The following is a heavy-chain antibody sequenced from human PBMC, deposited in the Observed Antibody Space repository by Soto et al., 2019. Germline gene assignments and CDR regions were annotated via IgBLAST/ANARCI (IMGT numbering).Heavy chain of an antibody. CDR3: AKRPLKFEGSYFDY. D-gene: IGHD3-10*01. V-gene: IGHV3-23*01. Sequence: EVQVLDSGGGLVQPGGSLRRSGAASGFTFTNYPMAWVRQAPAKGLEWVSTISGSGGSTFYADSVKGPFTNPRDNSKNTVYLTMNRLRVEDTAVYDCAKRPLKFEGSYFDYWGQGTRVTVSS. J-gene: IGHJ4*02. CDR1: GFTFTNYP. CDR2: ISGSGGST.